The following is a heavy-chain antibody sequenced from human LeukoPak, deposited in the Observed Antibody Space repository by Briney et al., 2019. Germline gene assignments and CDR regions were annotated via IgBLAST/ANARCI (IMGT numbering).Heavy chain of an antibody. CDR2: INGSGGST. J-gene: IGHJ5*02. CDR3: AKKYSTGLDP. V-gene: IGHV3-23*01. D-gene: IGHD1-26*01. CDR1: GFTFSSYA. Sequence: PGGSLRLSCAASGFTFSSYAMSWVRQAPGKGLEWVSDINGSGGSTYYTDSVKGRFTISRDNSKNTLYLQMNSLRAEDTAIYYCAKKYSTGLDPWGQGTLVTVSS.